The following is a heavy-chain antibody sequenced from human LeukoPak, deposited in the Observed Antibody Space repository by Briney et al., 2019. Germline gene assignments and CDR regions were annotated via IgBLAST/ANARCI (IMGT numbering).Heavy chain of an antibody. CDR3: ARPGRDGGYAYGFDH. Sequence: GESLKISCKRSGYSFTSYWIAWVRQLPGKGLEWMRIMYPGDSDTIYSPSFQGQVTISADKSISTAYLQWSSLKASDTAVYYCARPGRDGGYAYGFDHRGQGTLVTVSS. CDR1: GYSFTSYW. CDR2: MYPGDSDT. D-gene: IGHD5-18*01. J-gene: IGHJ5*02. V-gene: IGHV5-51*01.